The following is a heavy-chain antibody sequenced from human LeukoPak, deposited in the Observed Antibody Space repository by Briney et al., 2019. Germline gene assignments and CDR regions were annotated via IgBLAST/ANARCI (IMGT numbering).Heavy chain of an antibody. CDR2: IIPIFGTA. CDR3: ARGLWDRSPFDY. J-gene: IGHJ4*02. D-gene: IGHD3-16*01. CDR1: GGTFSSYA. Sequence: ASVKVSCKASGGTFSSYAISWVRQAPGQGLEWMGGIIPIFGTANYAQKFQGRVTITRDTSASTAYMELSNLRSEDTAVYYCARGLWDRSPFDYWGQGTLVTVSS. V-gene: IGHV1-69*05.